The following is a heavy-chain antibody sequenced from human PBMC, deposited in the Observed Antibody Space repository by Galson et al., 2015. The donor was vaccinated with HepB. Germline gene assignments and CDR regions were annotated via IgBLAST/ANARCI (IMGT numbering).Heavy chain of an antibody. CDR3: AAGYCSGGSCYFRPYYYYGMDV. CDR2: INPSGGST. D-gene: IGHD2-15*01. V-gene: IGHV1-46*04. Sequence: SVKVSCKASGYTFTSYYMHWVRQAPGQGLEWMGIINPSGGSTGYAQKLQGRVTMTRDTSTSTVYMELNSLRSEDTAVYYCAAGYCSGGSCYFRPYYYYGMDVWGQGTTVTVSS. J-gene: IGHJ6*02. CDR1: GYTFTSYY.